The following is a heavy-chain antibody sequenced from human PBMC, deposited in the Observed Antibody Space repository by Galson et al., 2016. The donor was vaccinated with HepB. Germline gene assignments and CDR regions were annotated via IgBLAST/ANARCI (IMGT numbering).Heavy chain of an antibody. CDR2: IDWDDDK. CDR1: GLSLRTSGMR. V-gene: IGHV2-70*04. Sequence: PALVKPPQTLTLTCTFSGLSLRTSGMRVSWFRQPPGKALEWLARIDWDDDKFYSTSLKTRLTISKDTSKNQVVLTLTNMDPVDTATSYCARMMWADNDYYFDSWGQGTLVTVSS. CDR3: ARMMWADNDYYFDS. D-gene: IGHD1-26*01. J-gene: IGHJ4*02.